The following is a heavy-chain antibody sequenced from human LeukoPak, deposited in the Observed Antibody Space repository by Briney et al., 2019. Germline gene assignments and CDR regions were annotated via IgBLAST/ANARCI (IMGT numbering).Heavy chain of an antibody. CDR1: GGTFSSYA. J-gene: IGHJ4*02. Sequence: ASVKVSCKASGGTFSSYAISWVQQAPGKGLEWMGRVDPEDGKTIYAEKFQGRVTITADTSTDTGYMELSSLRSEDTAVYHCATSGGGLPADYWGQGTLVTASS. CDR2: VDPEDGKT. V-gene: IGHV1-69-2*01. D-gene: IGHD3-10*01. CDR3: ATSGGGLPADY.